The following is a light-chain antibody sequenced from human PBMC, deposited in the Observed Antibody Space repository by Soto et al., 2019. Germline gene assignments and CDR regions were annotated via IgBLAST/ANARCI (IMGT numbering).Light chain of an antibody. V-gene: IGKV3-15*01. Sequence: EIVMTQSPATLSVSPGERATLSCRASQSVTTNLAWYQQKPGQAPTLLIYGASTTATGIPARFSGSGSGTHFTLTISRLHSDELAVYYYQQYTNCPAWTFGQGAMVDFK. CDR2: GAS. CDR3: QQYTNCPAWT. J-gene: IGKJ1*01. CDR1: QSVTTN.